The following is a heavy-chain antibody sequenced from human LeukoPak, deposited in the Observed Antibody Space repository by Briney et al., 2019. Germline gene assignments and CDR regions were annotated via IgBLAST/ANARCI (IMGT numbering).Heavy chain of an antibody. V-gene: IGHV1-18*04. D-gene: IGHD1-14*01. CDR3: ARSKPVESWFDP. CDR1: GYTFTSYG. CDR2: ISTYNGNT. J-gene: IGHJ5*02. Sequence: ASVKVSCKASGYTFTSYGISWVRQAPGQGLEWMGWISTYNGNTNYAQKLQGRVTMTTDTSTSTAYMELRSLRSDDTAVYYCARSKPVESWFDPWGQGTLVTVSS.